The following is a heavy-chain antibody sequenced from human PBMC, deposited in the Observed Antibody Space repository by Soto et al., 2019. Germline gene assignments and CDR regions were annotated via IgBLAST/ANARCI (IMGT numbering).Heavy chain of an antibody. J-gene: IGHJ6*02. V-gene: IGHV1-18*01. Sequence: GASVKVSCKASGYTFTSYGISWVRQAPGQGLEWMGWISAYNGNTNYAQKLQGRVTMTTDTSTSTAYMELRSLRSDDTAVYYCARDQRGQLAPYYYYGMDVWGQGTTVTVSS. CDR2: ISAYNGNT. CDR3: ARDQRGQLAPYYYYGMDV. CDR1: GYTFTSYG. D-gene: IGHD6-6*01.